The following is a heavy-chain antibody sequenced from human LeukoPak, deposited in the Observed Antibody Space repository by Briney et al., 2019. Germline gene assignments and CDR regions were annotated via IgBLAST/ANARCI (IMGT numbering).Heavy chain of an antibody. CDR3: ARERYCTGGVCYKRTADFDY. D-gene: IGHD2-8*02. V-gene: IGHV1-18*01. Sequence: GASVKVSCKASGYTFTSYGISWVRQAPGQGLEWMGWISAYNGNTNYAQKLQGRVTMTTDTSTSTAYMELRSLRSDDTAVYYCARERYCTGGVCYKRTADFDYWGQGTLVTVSS. CDR2: ISAYNGNT. J-gene: IGHJ4*02. CDR1: GYTFTSYG.